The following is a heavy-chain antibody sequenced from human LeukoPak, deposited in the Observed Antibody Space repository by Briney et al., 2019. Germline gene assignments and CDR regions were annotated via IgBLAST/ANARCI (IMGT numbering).Heavy chain of an antibody. CDR1: GFTLSDYE. D-gene: IGHD2-15*01. Sequence: GGSLRLSCAASGFTLSDYEMNWIRQAPGKGLEWVAYISSSGRSTYYADSVKGRFTVSRDNTKNSLCLQMDSLRAEDTAVYYCARDPDCSGGRCSERGLDYWGQGTLVTVSS. CDR2: ISSSGRST. V-gene: IGHV3-48*03. J-gene: IGHJ4*02. CDR3: ARDPDCSGGRCSERGLDY.